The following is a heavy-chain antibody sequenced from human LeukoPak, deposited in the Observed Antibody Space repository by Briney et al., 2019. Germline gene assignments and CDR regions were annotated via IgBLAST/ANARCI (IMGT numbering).Heavy chain of an antibody. D-gene: IGHD1-26*01. Sequence: GASVKVSCKASGYTFTSYAMNWVRQAPGQGLEWIGWIVVGSGNTNYAQKFQERVTITRDMSTSTAYMELSSLRSEDTAVYYCAASRELGDNFPDYWGQGTLVTVSS. CDR1: GYTFTSYA. J-gene: IGHJ4*02. V-gene: IGHV1-58*02. CDR2: IVVGSGNT. CDR3: AASRELGDNFPDY.